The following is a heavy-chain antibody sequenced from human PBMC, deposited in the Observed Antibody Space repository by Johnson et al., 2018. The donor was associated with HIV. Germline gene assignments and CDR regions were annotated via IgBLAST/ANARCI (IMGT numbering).Heavy chain of an antibody. Sequence: VQLVESGGGVVRPGGSLRLSCAASGFTFDGYGMRWVRQAPGKGLQWVSCIHLNGGSTGYADSVKGRFTISRDNAKNSLYLQMNSLGDEDTALYYCARVSHERGTFDIWGQGTMVTVSS. D-gene: IGHD1-1*01. V-gene: IGHV3-20*04. J-gene: IGHJ3*02. CDR2: IHLNGGST. CDR1: GFTFDGYG. CDR3: ARVSHERGTFDI.